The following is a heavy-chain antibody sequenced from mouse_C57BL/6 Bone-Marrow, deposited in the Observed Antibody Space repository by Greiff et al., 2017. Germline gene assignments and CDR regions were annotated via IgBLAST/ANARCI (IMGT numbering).Heavy chain of an antibody. V-gene: IGHV1-74*01. D-gene: IGHD2-10*01. J-gene: IGHJ2*01. CDR2: IHPSDSDT. Sequence: VQLQQPGAELVKPGASVKVSCKASGYTFTSYWMHWVKQRPGQGLEWIGRIHPSDSDTNYNQKFKGKATLTVDKSSSTAYMQLSSLTSEDSAVCYCAIFGPSYLPYFDYWGQGTTLTVSS. CDR1: GYTFTSYW. CDR3: AIFGPSYLPYFDY.